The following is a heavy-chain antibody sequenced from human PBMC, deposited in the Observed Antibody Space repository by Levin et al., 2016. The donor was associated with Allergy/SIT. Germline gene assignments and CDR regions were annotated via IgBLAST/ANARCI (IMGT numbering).Heavy chain of an antibody. J-gene: IGHJ3*02. D-gene: IGHD1-26*01. V-gene: IGHV1-58*01. Sequence: WVRQAPGQRLEWIGWIVVGSGNTNYAQKFQERVTITRDMSTSTAYMELSSLRSEDTAVYYCAADGRWEGTGAFDIWGQGTMVTVSS. CDR2: IVVGSGNT. CDR3: AADGRWEGTGAFDI.